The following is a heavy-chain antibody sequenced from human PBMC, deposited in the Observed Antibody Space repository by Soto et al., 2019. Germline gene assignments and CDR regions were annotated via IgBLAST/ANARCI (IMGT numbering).Heavy chain of an antibody. CDR3: VREGRGSDWDYLYAMDV. D-gene: IGHD2-21*02. Sequence: EVQLVQSGGGLVQPGGSLRLSCAASGFTFSTYWMDWVRQAPGKGLVWVSRINSDGSVTRYADSVKGRSTISRDNANNTLFLQMTSLTAEDTAVYYCVREGRGSDWDYLYAMDVWGQGTTLIVSS. J-gene: IGHJ6*02. CDR2: INSDGSVT. CDR1: GFTFSTYW. V-gene: IGHV3-74*01.